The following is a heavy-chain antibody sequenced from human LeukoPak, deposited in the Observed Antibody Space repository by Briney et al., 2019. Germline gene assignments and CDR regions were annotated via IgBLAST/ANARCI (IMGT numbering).Heavy chain of an antibody. CDR1: GGSISSYY. Sequence: PSETLSLTCTVSGGSISSYYWNWSRQPPGKGLEWIGYIHYSGGTNYNPSLKSRVTISVDTSKNQFSLKLSSVTAADTAVYYCWVYYDILTDYFDYWGLGTPVSVSS. CDR2: IHYSGGT. CDR3: WVYYDILTDYFDY. D-gene: IGHD3-9*01. J-gene: IGHJ4*02. V-gene: IGHV4-59*12.